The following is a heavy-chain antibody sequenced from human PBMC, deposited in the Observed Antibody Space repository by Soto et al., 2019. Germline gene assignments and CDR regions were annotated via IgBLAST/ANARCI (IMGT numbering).Heavy chain of an antibody. V-gene: IGHV1-18*01. CDR3: ATRSPAFDY. CDR2: VTTDKGKT. J-gene: IGHJ4*02. Sequence: QVQLVQSGPEVKKPGASVKVSCKTSGYTFTNFGISWVRQAPGQGLEWMGWVTTDKGKTTYAQKFQGRVTMTTDTSTSTAYMELRSLRSDDTAVYYCATRSPAFDYRGQGTLVTVSS. CDR1: GYTFTNFG.